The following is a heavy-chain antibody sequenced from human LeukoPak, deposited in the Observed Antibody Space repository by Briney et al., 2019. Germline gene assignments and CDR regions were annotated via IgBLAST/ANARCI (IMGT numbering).Heavy chain of an antibody. CDR3: ARRGPRITMVRGVTGYYFDY. V-gene: IGHV4-39*07. D-gene: IGHD3-10*01. CDR2: IYYSGST. CDR1: GGSISSSSYY. J-gene: IGHJ4*02. Sequence: PSETLSLTCTVSGGSISSSSYYWGWIRQPPGKGLEWIGSIYYSGSTYYNPSLKSRVTISIDTSKNQFSLKLSSVTAADTAVYYCARRGPRITMVRGVTGYYFDYWGQGTLVTVSS.